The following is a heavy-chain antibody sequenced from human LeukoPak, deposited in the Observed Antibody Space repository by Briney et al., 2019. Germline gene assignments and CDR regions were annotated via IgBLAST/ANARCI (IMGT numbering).Heavy chain of an antibody. CDR1: GYSISSGYY. Sequence: SKTLSLTCTVSGYSISSGYYWGWIRQPPGKGLEWIGSIYHSGSTYYNPSLKSRVTISVDTSKNQFSLKLSSVTAADTAVYYCARHRYYYGSGSYYKVDYWGQGTLVTVSS. J-gene: IGHJ4*02. CDR3: ARHRYYYGSGSYYKVDY. CDR2: IYHSGST. V-gene: IGHV4-38-2*02. D-gene: IGHD3-10*01.